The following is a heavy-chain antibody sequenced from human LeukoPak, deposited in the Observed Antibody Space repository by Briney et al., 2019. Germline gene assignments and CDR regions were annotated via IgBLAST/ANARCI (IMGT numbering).Heavy chain of an antibody. CDR3: ARASGSYYYDY. CDR2: IIPIFGTA. Sequence: GSAVKVSCMGSVWTFSSYAISWVRQAPGQGLEWMGGIIPIFGTANYAQKFQGRVTITADESTSTAYMELSSLRSEDTAVYYCARASGSYYYDYWGQGTLVTVSS. D-gene: IGHD1-26*01. J-gene: IGHJ4*02. CDR1: VWTFSSYA. V-gene: IGHV1-69*13.